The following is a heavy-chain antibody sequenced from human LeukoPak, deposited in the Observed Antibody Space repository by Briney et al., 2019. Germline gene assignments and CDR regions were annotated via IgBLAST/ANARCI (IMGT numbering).Heavy chain of an antibody. CDR2: IYYSGST. Sequence: SETLSLTCTVSGGSISSSSYYWGWIRQPPGKGLEWIGSIYYSGSTYYNPSLKSRVTISVDTSKNQFSLKLSSVTAADTAVYYCASLAVAGTFYFDYWGQGTLVTVSS. CDR3: ASLAVAGTFYFDY. J-gene: IGHJ4*02. V-gene: IGHV4-39*01. D-gene: IGHD6-19*01. CDR1: GGSISSSSYY.